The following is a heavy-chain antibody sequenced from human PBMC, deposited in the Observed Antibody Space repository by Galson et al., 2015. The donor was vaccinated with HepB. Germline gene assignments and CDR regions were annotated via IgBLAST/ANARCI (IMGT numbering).Heavy chain of an antibody. V-gene: IGHV1-46*03. D-gene: IGHD6-13*01. CDR1: GYSFTNYY. CDR2: IDPRPSST. CDR3: CRDASSLTGWFGP. J-gene: IGHJ5*02. Sequence: SVKVSCKASGYSFTNYYMHWVRQAPGQGLEWMGMIDPRPSSTSYARKFQGRVTMTRDTSTKTVYMELRSLTSEDTAVYFCCRDASSLTGWFGPWGQGTLVVVSS.